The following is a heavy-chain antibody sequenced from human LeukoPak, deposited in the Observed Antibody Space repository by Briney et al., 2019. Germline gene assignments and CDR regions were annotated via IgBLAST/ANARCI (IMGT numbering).Heavy chain of an antibody. D-gene: IGHD4-17*01. J-gene: IGHJ5*02. Sequence: SVKVSCKASGGTFSSYAISWVRQAPGQGLEWMGGIIPILGTANYAQKFQGRVTITADESTSTAYMELSSLRSEDTAVYYCARITIYGDYVRSWFDPWGQGTLVTVSS. V-gene: IGHV1-69*13. CDR2: IIPILGTA. CDR3: ARITIYGDYVRSWFDP. CDR1: GGTFSSYA.